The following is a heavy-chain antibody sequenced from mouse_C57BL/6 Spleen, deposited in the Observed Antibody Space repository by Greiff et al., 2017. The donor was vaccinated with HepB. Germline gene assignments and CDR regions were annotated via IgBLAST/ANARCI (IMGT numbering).Heavy chain of an antibody. CDR3: ARERQLRNAMDY. CDR1: GYTFTSYG. D-gene: IGHD3-2*02. CDR2: IYPRSGNT. J-gene: IGHJ4*01. V-gene: IGHV1-81*01. Sequence: LVESGAELARPGASVKLSCKASGYTFTSYGISWVKQRTGQGLEWIGEIYPRSGNTYYNEKFKGKATLTADKSSSTAYMELRSLTSEDSAVYFCARERQLRNAMDYWGQGTSVTVSS.